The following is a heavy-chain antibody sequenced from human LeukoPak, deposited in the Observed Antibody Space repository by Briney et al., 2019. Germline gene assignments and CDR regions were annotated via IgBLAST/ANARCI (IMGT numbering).Heavy chain of an antibody. Sequence: GGSLRLSCAASGFTFSTYNMNWVRQAPGKGLEWVSCISGTSDHIYYADSLKGRFTISRDNAKNSLFLQMTSLRAEDTAVYYCARLAYGRVVDAFDIWGQGTMVTVSS. CDR1: GFTFSTYN. V-gene: IGHV3-21*01. J-gene: IGHJ3*02. CDR3: ARLAYGRVVDAFDI. D-gene: IGHD4-17*01. CDR2: ISGTSDHI.